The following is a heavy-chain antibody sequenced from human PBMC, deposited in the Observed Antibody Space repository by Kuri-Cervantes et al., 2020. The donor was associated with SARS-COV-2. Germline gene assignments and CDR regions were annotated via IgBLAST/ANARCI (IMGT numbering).Heavy chain of an antibody. Sequence: GGSLRLSCAASGLTFSSYSMNWVRQAPGKGLEWVSYISSSSSTIYYADSVKGRFTISRDSSKNTLYLQMDSLKVEDTAAYYCAKGGVLGQTLHFWGQGTLVTVSS. CDR2: ISSSSSTI. V-gene: IGHV3-48*01. D-gene: IGHD3-16*01. CDR1: GLTFSSYS. CDR3: AKGGVLGQTLHF. J-gene: IGHJ4*02.